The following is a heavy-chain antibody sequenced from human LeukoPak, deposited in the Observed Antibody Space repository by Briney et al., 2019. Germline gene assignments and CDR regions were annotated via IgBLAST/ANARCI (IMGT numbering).Heavy chain of an antibody. D-gene: IGHD1-26*01. J-gene: IGHJ4*02. CDR3: ARDPVGATDY. CDR1: GYSVSSGYF. Sequence: SETLSLTCTVSGYSVSSGYFWGWIRQPPGKRLEWIGNMYHTGTTYYNPSLKSRVTITIDTSKNQFSLKLSSVTAADTAVYYCARDPVGATDYWGQGTLVTVSS. CDR2: MYHTGTT. V-gene: IGHV4-38-2*02.